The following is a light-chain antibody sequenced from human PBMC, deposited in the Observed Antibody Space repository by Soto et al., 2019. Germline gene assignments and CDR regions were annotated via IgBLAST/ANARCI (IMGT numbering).Light chain of an antibody. V-gene: IGLV1-40*01. Sequence: QSVLTQPPSVSGAPGQRVTISCTGSSSNIGAGYDVHWYQQLPGTAPKLLSYVNSNRPSGVADRFSGSKSGTSASLAITAVQAEDEADYYCQSYDSSLSAWVFGGGTKLTVL. CDR2: VNS. J-gene: IGLJ3*02. CDR3: QSYDSSLSAWV. CDR1: SSNIGAGYD.